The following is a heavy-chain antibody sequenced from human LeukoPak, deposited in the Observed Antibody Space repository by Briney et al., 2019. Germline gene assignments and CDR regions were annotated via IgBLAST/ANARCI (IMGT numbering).Heavy chain of an antibody. Sequence: GRSLRLSCAASGFTFSSFGMHWVRQAPGKGLEWVAVIRYEGSDKDYAESVKGRFTISRDNSKNTLDLQMNSLRPEDTAVYYCAPRVVVITAPFDYWGQGTLVTVSS. D-gene: IGHD2-21*01. V-gene: IGHV3-33*08. CDR2: IRYEGSDK. J-gene: IGHJ4*02. CDR1: GFTFSSFG. CDR3: APRVVVITAPFDY.